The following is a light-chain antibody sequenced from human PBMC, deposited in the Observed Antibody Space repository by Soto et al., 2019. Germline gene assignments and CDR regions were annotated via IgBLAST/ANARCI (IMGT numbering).Light chain of an antibody. V-gene: IGLV1-36*01. CDR3: AAWDDSLNAWV. J-gene: IGLJ3*02. CDR1: SSNIGNNG. CDR2: YDD. Sequence: QSVLTQPPSVSEAPRQRVTISCSGSSSNIGNNGVNWYQQLPGKAPKLLIYYDDQLPSGVSDRLSGSKSGTSASLAISGLHSEDEADYYCAAWDDSLNAWVFGGGTKLTVL.